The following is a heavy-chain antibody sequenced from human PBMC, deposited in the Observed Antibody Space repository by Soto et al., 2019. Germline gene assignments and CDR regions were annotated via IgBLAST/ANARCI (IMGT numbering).Heavy chain of an antibody. CDR1: GYTFTSYA. V-gene: IGHV1-3*01. J-gene: IGHJ4*02. D-gene: IGHD1-26*01. CDR3: ARGSSGSPNYLDY. Sequence: QVQLVQSGAEVKKPGASVKVSCKASGYTFTSYAMHWVRQAPGQRLEWMGWINAGNGDTKYSQRFQGRVTITKDTSASTAYMERRSLRSEDTAVYYCARGSSGSPNYLDYWGQGTLVTVSS. CDR2: INAGNGDT.